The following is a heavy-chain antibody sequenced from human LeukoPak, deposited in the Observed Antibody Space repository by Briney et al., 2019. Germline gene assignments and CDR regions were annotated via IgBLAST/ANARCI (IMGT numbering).Heavy chain of an antibody. D-gene: IGHD3-22*01. CDR3: ARGWYYYDSTPGY. V-gene: IGHV3-21*01. Sequence: GGSLRLSXAASGFTFSSYSMNWVRQAPGKGLEWVSSISSSSSYIYYADSVKGRFTISRDNAKNSLYLQMNSLRAEDTAVYYCARGWYYYDSTPGYWGQGTLVTVSS. J-gene: IGHJ4*02. CDR1: GFTFSSYS. CDR2: ISSSSSYI.